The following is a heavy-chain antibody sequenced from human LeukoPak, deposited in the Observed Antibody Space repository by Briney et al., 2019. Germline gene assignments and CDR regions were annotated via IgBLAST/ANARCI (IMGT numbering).Heavy chain of an antibody. V-gene: IGHV1-69*04. CDR1: GYTFTSYG. J-gene: IGHJ4*02. CDR2: IIPILGIA. Sequence: ASVKVSCKASGYTFTSYGISWVRQAPGQGLEWMGRIIPILGIANYAQKFQGRVTITTDKSTSTAYMELSSLRSEDTAVYYCARGYSSGWPTDYWGQGTLVTVSS. CDR3: ARGYSSGWPTDY. D-gene: IGHD6-19*01.